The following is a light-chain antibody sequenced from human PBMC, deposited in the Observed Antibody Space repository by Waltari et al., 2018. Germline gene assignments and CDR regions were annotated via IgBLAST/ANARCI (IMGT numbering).Light chain of an antibody. V-gene: IGKV1-5*03. J-gene: IGKJ4*01. Sequence: CRERQSNTNWLAWYQEKPGKAPKPLIYKASTLESGAPSRFSGIGSGTEFTLNSNSLHPDNFHTYYCQQNKGYSLLTLGGGTNVEIK. CDR3: QQNKGYSLLT. CDR2: KAS. CDR1: QSNTNW.